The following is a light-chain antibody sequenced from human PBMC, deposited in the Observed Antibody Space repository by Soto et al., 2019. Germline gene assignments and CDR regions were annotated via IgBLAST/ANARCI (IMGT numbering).Light chain of an antibody. Sequence: DIQRTQSPSSVSASVGDRITITCRASQDIRNYLNWFQQNPGKAPKLLIYDASSLESGVPSRFSGSGSGTEFTLTISSMKPDDFATYYCQQYNSYWTFGQGTKVDIK. CDR2: DAS. V-gene: IGKV1-5*01. CDR1: QDIRNY. J-gene: IGKJ1*01. CDR3: QQYNSYWT.